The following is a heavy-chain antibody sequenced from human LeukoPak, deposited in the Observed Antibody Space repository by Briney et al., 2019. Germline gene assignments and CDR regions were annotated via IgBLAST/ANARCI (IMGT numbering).Heavy chain of an antibody. J-gene: IGHJ4*02. CDR1: GXSVSTSH. CDR3: ARDRGVYGSSGSPQPLYFDC. CDR2: IHHSGNT. D-gene: IGHD3-22*01. V-gene: IGHV4-59*02. Sequence: SETLSLTCSVSGXSVSTSHWSWIRQPPGKGLEWVGYIHHSGNTNYNPSLKSRVTISVDTSKNQFSLKLISVTAADTAVYYCARDRGVYGSSGSPQPLYFDCWGQGALVTVSS.